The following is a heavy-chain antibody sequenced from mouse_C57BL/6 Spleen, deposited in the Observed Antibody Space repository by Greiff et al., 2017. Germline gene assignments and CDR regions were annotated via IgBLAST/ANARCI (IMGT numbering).Heavy chain of an antibody. CDR1: GFTFSDYY. D-gene: IGHD1-1*01. J-gene: IGHJ4*01. Sequence: EVHLVESGGGLVQPGGSLKLSCAASGFTFSDYYMYWVRQTPEKRLEWVAYISNGGGSTYYPDTVKGRFTISRDNAKNTLYLQMSRLKSEDTAMYYCALTEGDWGQGTSVTVSS. CDR3: ALTEGD. CDR2: ISNGGGST. V-gene: IGHV5-12*01.